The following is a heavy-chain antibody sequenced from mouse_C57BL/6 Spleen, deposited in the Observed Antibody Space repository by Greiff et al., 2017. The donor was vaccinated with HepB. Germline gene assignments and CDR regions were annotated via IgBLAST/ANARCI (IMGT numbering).Heavy chain of an antibody. CDR1: GFTFSSYG. V-gene: IGHV5-6*02. CDR2: ISSGGSYT. J-gene: IGHJ2*01. CDR3: ARQGVATKRYYFDY. Sequence: DVMLVESGGDLVKPGGSLKLSCAASGFTFSSYGMSWVRQTPDKRLEWVATISSGGSYTYYPDSVKGRFTISRDNAKNTLYLQMSSLKSEDTAMYYCARQGVATKRYYFDYWGQGTTLTVSS. D-gene: IGHD1-1*01.